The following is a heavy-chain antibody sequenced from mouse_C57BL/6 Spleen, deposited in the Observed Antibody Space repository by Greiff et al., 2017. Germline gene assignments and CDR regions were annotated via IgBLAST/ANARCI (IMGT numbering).Heavy chain of an antibody. D-gene: IGHD2-1*01. CDR2: IDPANGNP. V-gene: IGHV14-3*01. J-gene: IGHJ2*01. CDR1: GFNIKNTY. CDR3: ARGGNGNYGEGIDY. Sequence: VQLQQSVAELVRPGASVKLSCTASGFNIKNTYMHWVQQSPEQGLEWIGRIDPANGNPKYAPKFQGKATITADTSSNTAYLQLSSLTSEDTAIYYCARGGNGNYGEGIDYWGQGTTLTVSS.